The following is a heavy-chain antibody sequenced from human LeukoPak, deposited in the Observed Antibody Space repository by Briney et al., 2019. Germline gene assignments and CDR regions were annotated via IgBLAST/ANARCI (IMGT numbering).Heavy chain of an antibody. CDR2: ILPIIGIA. CDR1: GGTFSRYA. Sequence: SVKLSCKASGGTFSRYAISWVRQAPGQGLEWMGRILPIIGIANYAQKFQGRVTITADKSTNTAYMELSSLGSEDTAVYYCATDRSGQGTFYYYAMDVWGQGTTVTV. D-gene: IGHD3-10*01. CDR3: ATDRSGQGTFYYYAMDV. J-gene: IGHJ6*02. V-gene: IGHV1-69*04.